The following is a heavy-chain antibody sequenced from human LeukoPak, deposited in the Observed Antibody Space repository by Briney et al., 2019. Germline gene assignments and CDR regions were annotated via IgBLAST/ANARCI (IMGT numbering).Heavy chain of an antibody. CDR1: GGSISSSSYY. CDR3: AGGTSSWLPFDY. V-gene: IGHV4-39*01. CDR2: IYYSGST. Sequence: SETLSLTCTVSGGSISSSSYYWGWIRQPPGKGLEWIGSIYYSGSTYYNPSLKSRVTISADTSKNQFSLKLSSVTAADTAVYYCAGGTSSWLPFDYWGQGTLVTVSS. J-gene: IGHJ4*02. D-gene: IGHD6-13*01.